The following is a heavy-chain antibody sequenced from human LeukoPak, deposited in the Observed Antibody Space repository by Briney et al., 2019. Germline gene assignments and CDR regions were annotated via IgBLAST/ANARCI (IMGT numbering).Heavy chain of an antibody. V-gene: IGHV4-39*02. J-gene: IGHJ4*02. CDR3: AREYSSSPDY. Sequence: SETLSLTCPLSGASISSSSYYWGWLRQHPGRGLEWIGSIYYRGSTYYNPSLKRRVTISVDTSKNQFSLKLSSVTAADTAVYYCAREYSSSPDYWGQGTLVTVSS. D-gene: IGHD6-6*01. CDR2: IYYRGST. CDR1: GASISSSSYY.